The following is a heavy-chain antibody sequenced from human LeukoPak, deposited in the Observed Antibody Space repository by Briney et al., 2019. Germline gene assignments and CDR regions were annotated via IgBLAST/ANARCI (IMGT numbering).Heavy chain of an antibody. CDR2: IWYDGSNK. Sequence: GGSLRLSCAASGFSFSNHGIHWVRQAPGKGLEWVSLIWYDGSNKYYADSVKGRFTISRDNSKNTLYLQMNSLRAEDTAVYYCAKEPDSASGWFFDYWGQGTLVTVSS. D-gene: IGHD6-19*01. CDR3: AKEPDSASGWFFDY. V-gene: IGHV3-30*02. J-gene: IGHJ4*02. CDR1: GFSFSNHG.